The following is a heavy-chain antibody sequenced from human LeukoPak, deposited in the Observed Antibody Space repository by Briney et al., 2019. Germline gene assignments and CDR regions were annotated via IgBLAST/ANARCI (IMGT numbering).Heavy chain of an antibody. CDR2: INHSGST. D-gene: IGHD3-22*01. Sequence: SETLSLTCAVYGGSFSGYYWSWIRQPPGKGLEWIGEINHSGSTNYNPSLKSRVTISVDTSKNQFSLKLSSVTAADTAVYYCAGRHYDSSGYPADDAFDIWGQGTMVTVSS. J-gene: IGHJ3*02. CDR3: AGRHYDSSGYPADDAFDI. V-gene: IGHV4-34*01. CDR1: GGSFSGYY.